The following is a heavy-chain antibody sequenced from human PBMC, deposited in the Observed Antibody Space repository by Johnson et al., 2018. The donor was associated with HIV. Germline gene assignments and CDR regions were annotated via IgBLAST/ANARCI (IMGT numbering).Heavy chain of an antibody. CDR2: ISYDGSNK. CDR3: ARGIAAAPLWAFDI. Sequence: VQLVESGGGLVQPGGSLRLSCAASGFTFSSYGMHWVRQAPGKGLERVAVISYDGSNKYHADSVKGRFTISRDNSKNTLYLQMNSLRAEDTAVYYCARGIAAAPLWAFDIWGQGTMVTVSS. V-gene: IGHV3-30*03. D-gene: IGHD6-13*01. CDR1: GFTFSSYG. J-gene: IGHJ3*02.